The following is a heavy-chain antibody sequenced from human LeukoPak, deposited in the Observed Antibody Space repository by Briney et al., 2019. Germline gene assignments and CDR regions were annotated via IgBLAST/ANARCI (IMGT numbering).Heavy chain of an antibody. CDR2: ISGSGGST. J-gene: IGHJ3*02. D-gene: IGHD3-3*01. CDR3: AKDERISYYGLGAFDI. Sequence: GGSLRLSCAASGFTFSSYAMSWVRQAPGKGLEWVSAISGSGGSTYYADSVKGRFTISRDNSKNTLYLQMNSLRAEDTAVYYCAKDERISYYGLGAFDIWGQGTMVTVSS. CDR1: GFTFSSYA. V-gene: IGHV3-23*01.